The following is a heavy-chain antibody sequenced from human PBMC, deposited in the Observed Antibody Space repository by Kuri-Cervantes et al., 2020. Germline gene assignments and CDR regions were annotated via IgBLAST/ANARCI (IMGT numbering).Heavy chain of an antibody. CDR3: ARLQTRPVGGDY. CDR2: INPNSGGT. Sequence: ASVKVSCKASGYTFTGYYMHWVRQAPGQGLEWMGWINPNSGGTNYAQKFQGRVTMTRDTSISTAYLQWSSLKASDTAMYYCARLQTRPVGGDYWGQGTLVTVSS. V-gene: IGHV1-2*02. D-gene: IGHD1-26*01. J-gene: IGHJ4*02. CDR1: GYTFTGYY.